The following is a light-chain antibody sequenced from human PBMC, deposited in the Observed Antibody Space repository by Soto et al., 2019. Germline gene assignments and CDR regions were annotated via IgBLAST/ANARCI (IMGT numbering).Light chain of an antibody. J-gene: IGKJ1*01. V-gene: IGKV1-39*01. CDR3: QQSYSTPHT. CDR2: TTS. CDR1: QTISSY. Sequence: DIQMTQSPSSLSASVGDRVTITCRASQTISSYLNWYQQKPGKAPKLLIYTTSSLQSGVTPRFSGSGSGTDFTFTISSLQPEDVATYYCQQSYSTPHTFGQGTKVDIK.